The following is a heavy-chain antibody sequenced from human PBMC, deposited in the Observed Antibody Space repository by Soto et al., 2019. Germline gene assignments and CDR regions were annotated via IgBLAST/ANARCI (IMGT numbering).Heavy chain of an antibody. CDR3: ARGYCSGGSCWWFDP. V-gene: IGHV4-59*01. CDR1: GGSISSYY. CDR2: IYYSGST. Sequence: SETLSLTCTVSGGSISSYYWSWIRQPPGKGLEWIGYIYYSGSTNYNPSLKSRVTISVDTSKNQFSLKLSSVTAADTAVYYCARGYCSGGSCWWFDPWGQGTLVTVSS. D-gene: IGHD2-15*01. J-gene: IGHJ5*02.